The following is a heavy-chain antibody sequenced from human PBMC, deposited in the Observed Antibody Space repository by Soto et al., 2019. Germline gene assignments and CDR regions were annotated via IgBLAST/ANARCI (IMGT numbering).Heavy chain of an antibody. Sequence: SETLSLTCTVSGGSISSGDYYWSWIRQPPGKGLEWIGYIYYSGSTYYNPSLKSRVTISVDTSKNQFSLKLSSVTAADTAVYYCATVNYYDSSTCYDSLYYQYMDVWGKGTMVTVSS. J-gene: IGHJ6*03. D-gene: IGHD3-22*01. CDR1: GGSISSGDYY. V-gene: IGHV4-30-4*01. CDR2: IYYSGST. CDR3: ATVNYYDSSTCYDSLYYQYMDV.